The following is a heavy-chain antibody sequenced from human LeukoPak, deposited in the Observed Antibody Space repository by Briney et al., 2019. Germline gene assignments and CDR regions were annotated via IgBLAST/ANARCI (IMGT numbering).Heavy chain of an antibody. J-gene: IGHJ6*02. D-gene: IGHD2-2*01. CDR2: IIPIFGTA. V-gene: IGHV1-69*01. Sequence: ASVKVSCKASGGTFSSYAISWVRQAPGQGLEWMGGIIPIFGTASYAQKFQGRVTITADESTRTAYMELSSLRSEDTAVYYCARGLPHCSSTSCYYYYGMDVWGQGTTVTVSS. CDR1: GGTFSSYA. CDR3: ARGLPHCSSTSCYYYYGMDV.